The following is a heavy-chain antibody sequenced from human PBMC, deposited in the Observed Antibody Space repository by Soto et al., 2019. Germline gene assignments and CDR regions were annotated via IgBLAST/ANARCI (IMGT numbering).Heavy chain of an antibody. CDR1: VFTFSNYG. CDR3: ARDRWEFQLFYYGLDV. CDR2: IWYDGSND. D-gene: IGHD1-26*01. Sequence: GSLRLSGAASVFTFSNYGMHWVRQAPGKGLEWVAIIWYDGSNDYYVDSVKGRFTISRDNSKNTLSLQMNSLRAEDTAVYYCARDRWEFQLFYYGLDVWGQGTTVTVSS. J-gene: IGHJ6*02. V-gene: IGHV3-33*01.